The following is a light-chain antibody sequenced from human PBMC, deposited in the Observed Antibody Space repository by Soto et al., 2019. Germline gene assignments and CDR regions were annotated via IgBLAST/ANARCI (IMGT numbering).Light chain of an antibody. CDR2: DVN. V-gene: IGLV2-11*01. CDR1: SSDVGGHNF. CDR3: CSYAGSNTVI. J-gene: IGLJ2*01. Sequence: QSALTQPRSVSGSPGQSVTISCTGTSSDVGGHNFVSWYQQHPGIAPKLMIYDVNKRPSGVPDRFSGSKSGNTASLTISGLQAEDEAHYYSCSYAGSNTVIFGGGTKLTVL.